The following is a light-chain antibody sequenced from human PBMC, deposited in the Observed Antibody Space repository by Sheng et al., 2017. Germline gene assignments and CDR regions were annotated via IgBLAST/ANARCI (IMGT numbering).Light chain of an antibody. V-gene: IGKV3-15*01. CDR1: EFLSGK. Sequence: TQSPATLSVSLGERASLSCRASEFLSGKLAWFQMRPGQAPRLLIYETSKRAADVPPRFSGSGSGTDFTLSISSLQSDDIAIYYCQQYSRWPPFTFGRGTKLEIK. CDR2: ETS. CDR3: QQYSRWPPFT. J-gene: IGKJ4*01.